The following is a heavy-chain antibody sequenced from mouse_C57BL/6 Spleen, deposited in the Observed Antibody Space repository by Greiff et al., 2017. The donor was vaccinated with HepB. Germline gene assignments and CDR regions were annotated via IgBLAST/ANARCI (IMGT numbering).Heavy chain of an antibody. J-gene: IGHJ3*01. V-gene: IGHV1-64*01. Sequence: QVQLQQPGAELVKPGASVKLSCKASGYTFTSYWMHWVKQRPGQGLEWIGMIHPNSGSTNYNEKFKSKATLTVDKSSSTTYMQLSSLTSEDSAVYYCARSRGSSSWFGYWGQGTLVTVSA. D-gene: IGHD1-1*01. CDR3: ARSRGSSSWFGY. CDR2: IHPNSGST. CDR1: GYTFTSYW.